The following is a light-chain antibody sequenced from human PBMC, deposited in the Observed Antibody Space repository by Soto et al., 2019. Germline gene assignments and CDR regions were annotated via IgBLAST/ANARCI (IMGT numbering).Light chain of an antibody. Sequence: DIQMTQSPSTLSASVGDRVTMTCRASQSIGSWLAWYQHKPGRAPKLLIFDGARLESGVPSRFSGSGSGTEFTFTIDSLQSEDLAVYYCQQYYNWPAYTFGQGTKLEI. CDR3: QQYYNWPAYT. V-gene: IGKV1-5*01. CDR1: QSIGSW. J-gene: IGKJ2*01. CDR2: DGA.